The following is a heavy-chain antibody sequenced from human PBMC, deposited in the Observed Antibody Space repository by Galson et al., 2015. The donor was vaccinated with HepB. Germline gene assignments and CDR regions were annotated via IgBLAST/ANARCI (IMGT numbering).Heavy chain of an antibody. Sequence: SLRLSCAGSGVSISNSHMHWVRQAPGKGLEWVALISNDENNKLYAASVEGRFTVSRDNSKNTIYLQLNNLRTEDAAVYRCAREAYSSGRAGTFDIWGQGTMVTVSS. D-gene: IGHD6-19*01. CDR1: GVSISNSH. CDR2: ISNDENNK. J-gene: IGHJ3*02. CDR3: AREAYSSGRAGTFDI. V-gene: IGHV3-30*03.